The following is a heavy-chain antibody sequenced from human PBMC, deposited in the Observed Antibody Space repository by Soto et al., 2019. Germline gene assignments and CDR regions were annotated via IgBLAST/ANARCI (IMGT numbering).Heavy chain of an antibody. V-gene: IGHV1-46*01. CDR1: GYTFTNYY. D-gene: IGHD6-19*01. CDR2: INSGGGSA. J-gene: IGHJ4*02. Sequence: ASVKVSCKASGYTFTNYYMHWVRQAPGQGLEWMGIINSGGGSATYAQKFLGRVTLTRDTSTSTVYMDLSSLGSEDTAMYYCARAVAVPASCDYWGQGTLVTVSS. CDR3: ARAVAVPASCDY.